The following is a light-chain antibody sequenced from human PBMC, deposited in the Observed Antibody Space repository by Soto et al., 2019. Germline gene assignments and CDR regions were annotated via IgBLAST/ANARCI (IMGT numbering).Light chain of an antibody. CDR2: GAS. V-gene: IGKV3-20*01. J-gene: IGKJ2*01. Sequence: EIVLTQSPGTLSLSPGERATLSCRASQSVSSSYLAWYQQKPGQAPRLLIYGASSRATGIPDRFSGSGSGTDVTLTISRLEPEDFAVYYWQEYGSSPPGYTFSQGTKLEIK. CDR1: QSVSSSY. CDR3: QEYGSSPPGYT.